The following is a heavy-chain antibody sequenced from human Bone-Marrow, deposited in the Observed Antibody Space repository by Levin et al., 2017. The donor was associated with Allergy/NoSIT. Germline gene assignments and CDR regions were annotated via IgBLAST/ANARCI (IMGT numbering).Heavy chain of an antibody. J-gene: IGHJ3*02. V-gene: IGHV3-30*18. CDR3: AKPARPWYDSSGYYDDAFDI. CDR2: ISYDGSNK. CDR1: GFTFSSYG. D-gene: IGHD3-22*01. Sequence: PGGSLRLSCAASGFTFSSYGMHWVRQAPGKGLEWVAVISYDGSNKYYADSVKGRFTISRDNSKNTLYLQMNSLRAEDTAVYYCAKPARPWYDSSGYYDDAFDIWGQGTMVTVSS.